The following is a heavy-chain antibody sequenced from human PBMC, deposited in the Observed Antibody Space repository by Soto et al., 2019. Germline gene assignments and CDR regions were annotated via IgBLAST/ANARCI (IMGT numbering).Heavy chain of an antibody. CDR2: NYYSGIT. V-gene: IGHV4-31*03. J-gene: IGHJ4*01. CDR3: SRRWGRTFDH. Sequence: PSETLSLTCTVSGGSISSGGYYWTWIRQHPGKGLEWIGYNYYSGITYYNPSLKSRVTISLDTSKNQFSLKLSSVTAADTAVYYFSRRWGRTFDHWGHRTRVTVPS. CDR1: GGSISSGGYY. D-gene: IGHD7-27*01.